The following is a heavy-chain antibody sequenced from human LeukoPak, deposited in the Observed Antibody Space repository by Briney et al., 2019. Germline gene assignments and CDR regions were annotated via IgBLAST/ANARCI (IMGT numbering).Heavy chain of an antibody. V-gene: IGHV3-74*01. CDR1: GSTFTSYW. D-gene: IGHD3-22*01. CDR3: AMGPYYYDSSGYYY. J-gene: IGHJ4*02. CDR2: INSDGSST. Sequence: PGGSLRLSCVASGSTFTSYWMHWVRQAPGKGLVWVSRINSDGSSTNYADSVKGRFTISRDNAKNTLYPQMNSLRAEDTAVYYCAMGPYYYDSSGYYYWGQGTLVTVSS.